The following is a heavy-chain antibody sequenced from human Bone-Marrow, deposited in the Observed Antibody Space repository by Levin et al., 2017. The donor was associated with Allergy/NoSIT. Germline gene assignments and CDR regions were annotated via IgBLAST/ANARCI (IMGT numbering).Heavy chain of an antibody. Sequence: PGESLKISCAASGFTVSSHYMSWVRQAPGKGLEWVSVIYSGGDTYYADSVMGRFTISRDNSKKKLYLQMNSLSAEDTSVYYCARNHAWYGTGYFDYWGQGTLVSVSS. V-gene: IGHV3-66*02. J-gene: IGHJ4*02. CDR3: ARNHAWYGTGYFDY. CDR2: IYSGGDT. D-gene: IGHD6-13*01. CDR1: GFTVSSHY.